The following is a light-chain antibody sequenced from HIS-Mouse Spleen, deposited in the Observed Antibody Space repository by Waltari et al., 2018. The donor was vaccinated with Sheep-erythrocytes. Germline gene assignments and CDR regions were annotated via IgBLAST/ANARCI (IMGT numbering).Light chain of an antibody. CDR1: SSDVGSYNL. CDR2: EGS. J-gene: IGLJ3*02. V-gene: IGLV2-23*01. Sequence: QSALTQPASVSGSPGQSITISCTGTSSDVGSYNLVSWYQQHPGKAPKLMIYEGSKRPSGVYKRCSGSKSGNTASLTISGLQAEDEADYYCCSYAGSSTPWVFGGGTKLTVL. CDR3: CSYAGSSTPWV.